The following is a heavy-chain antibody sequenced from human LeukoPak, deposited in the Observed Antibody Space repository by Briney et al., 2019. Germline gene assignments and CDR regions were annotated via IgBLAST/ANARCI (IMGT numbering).Heavy chain of an antibody. V-gene: IGHV1-8*01. D-gene: IGHD3-22*01. Sequence: ASVKVSCKASEYTFTSYDINWVRQATGQGLEWMGWMNPNSGNTGYAQKFQGRVTMTRNTSISTAYMELSNLRSEDTAVYFCAKISRDSSGYPYWGQGTLVTVSS. CDR2: MNPNSGNT. CDR1: EYTFTSYD. CDR3: AKISRDSSGYPY. J-gene: IGHJ4*02.